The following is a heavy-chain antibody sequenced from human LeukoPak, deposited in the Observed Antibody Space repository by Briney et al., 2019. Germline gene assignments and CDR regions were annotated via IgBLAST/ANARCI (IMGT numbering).Heavy chain of an antibody. D-gene: IGHD5-18*01. V-gene: IGHV3-23*01. J-gene: IGHJ4*02. CDR1: GFTSSSYA. Sequence: AGGSLRLSCAASGFTSSSYAMSWVRQAPGRGLEWVSAISGSGGSTYYADSVKGRFTISRDNSKNTLYLQMNSLRAEDTAVYYCAKRDREYSYGYVYYFDYWGQGTLVTVSS. CDR3: AKRDREYSYGYVYYFDY. CDR2: ISGSGGST.